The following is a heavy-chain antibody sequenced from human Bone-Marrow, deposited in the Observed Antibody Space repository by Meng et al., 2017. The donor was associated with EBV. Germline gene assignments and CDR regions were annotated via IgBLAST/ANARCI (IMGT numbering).Heavy chain of an antibody. J-gene: IGHJ4*02. V-gene: IGHV1-69*01. CDR3: ARVMIGSYYFDY. CDR2: IIPIFGTA. CDR1: GGTFSSYA. Sequence: QGERVQFGAEVKKPGSSVKVSCKASGGTFSSYAISWVRQAPGQGLEWMGGIIPIFGTANYAQKFQGRVTITADESTSTAYMELSSLRSEDTAVYYCARVMIGSYYFDYWGQGTLVTVSS. D-gene: IGHD1-26*01.